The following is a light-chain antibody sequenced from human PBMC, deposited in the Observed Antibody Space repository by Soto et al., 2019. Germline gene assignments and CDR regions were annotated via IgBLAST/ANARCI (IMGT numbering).Light chain of an antibody. Sequence: QSVLTQPASVSGSPGQSITISCAGTSSDIGAYNYVSWYQQHPGRAPKLMLYEVSHRPSGVSNRFSGSKSANTASLTISGRQPEDEADYYCASYTGTSTDVLFGGGTTLTVL. CDR3: ASYTGTSTDVL. V-gene: IGLV2-14*01. J-gene: IGLJ2*01. CDR1: SSDIGAYNY. CDR2: EVS.